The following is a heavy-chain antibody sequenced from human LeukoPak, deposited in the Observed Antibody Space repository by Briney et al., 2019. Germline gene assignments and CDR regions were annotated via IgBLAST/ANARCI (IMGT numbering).Heavy chain of an antibody. V-gene: IGHV4-61*01. CDR3: ARGLLDGYTHPAAFDI. CDR1: GGSISSGNYY. CDR2: IYYSGST. J-gene: IGHJ3*02. D-gene: IGHD5-24*01. Sequence: SETLSLTCTVSGGSISSGNYYWSWIRQPPGKGLEWIGYIYYSGSTNYNPSLKSRVTISVDTSKNQFSLKLSSVTAADTAVYYCARGLLDGYTHPAAFDIWGQGTMVTVSS.